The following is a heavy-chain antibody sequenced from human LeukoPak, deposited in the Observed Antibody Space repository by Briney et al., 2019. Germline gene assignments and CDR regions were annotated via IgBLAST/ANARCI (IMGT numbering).Heavy chain of an antibody. CDR2: FSGSGGNT. CDR3: ARYGPVVPAVATYYFDY. V-gene: IGHV3-23*01. D-gene: IGHD5-12*01. J-gene: IGHJ4*02. Sequence: GGSLRLSCAASGFTFSSYAMSWVRQAPGKGLEWVSSFSGSGGNTYYADSVKGRFTISRDNSKNTLYLQMNSLRAEDTAVYYCARYGPVVPAVATYYFDYWGQGTLVTVSS. CDR1: GFTFSSYA.